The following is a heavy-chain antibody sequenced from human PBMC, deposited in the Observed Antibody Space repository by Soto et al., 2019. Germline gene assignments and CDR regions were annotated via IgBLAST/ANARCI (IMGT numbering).Heavy chain of an antibody. J-gene: IGHJ4*02. CDR2: INHSGST. CDR1: GGSFSGYY. CDR3: ARGGRRDGYNYDY. V-gene: IGHV4-34*01. D-gene: IGHD5-12*01. Sequence: TLSLTCAVYGGSFSGYYWSWIRQPPGKGLEWIGEINHSGSTNYNPSLKSRVTISVDTSKNQFSLKLSSVTAAGTAVYYCARGGRRDGYNYDYWGQGTLVTVSS.